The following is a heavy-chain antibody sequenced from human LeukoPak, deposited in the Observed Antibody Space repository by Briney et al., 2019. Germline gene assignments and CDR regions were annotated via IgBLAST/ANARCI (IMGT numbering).Heavy chain of an antibody. CDR1: GYSFNTSW. D-gene: IGHD6-19*01. V-gene: IGHV5-51*01. CDR3: ARGVPGIAVTGGVLDV. Sequence: GESLKISCKGSGYSFNTSWIGWVRQMPGKGLEWMGTIYPGDSDTRYSPSFQGQVTISADKSIGTAYLQWSSLKASDTAMYYCARGVPGIAVTGGVLDVWGKGTTVTVSS. CDR2: IYPGDSDT. J-gene: IGHJ6*04.